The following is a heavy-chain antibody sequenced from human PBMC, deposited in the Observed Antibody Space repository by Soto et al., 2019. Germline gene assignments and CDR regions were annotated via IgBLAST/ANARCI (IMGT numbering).Heavy chain of an antibody. CDR3: AKGGVVIGREGWFDP. CDR1: GFTFSSYA. J-gene: IGHJ5*02. CDR2: ISGSGGST. Sequence: EVQLLESGGGLVQPGGSLRLSCAASGFTFSSYAMSWVRQAPGKGLESVSAISGSGGSTYYADSVKGRFTISRDNSKNTLYLQMNSLRAEDTAVYYCAKGGVVIGREGWFDPWGQGTLVTVSS. D-gene: IGHD3-3*01. V-gene: IGHV3-23*01.